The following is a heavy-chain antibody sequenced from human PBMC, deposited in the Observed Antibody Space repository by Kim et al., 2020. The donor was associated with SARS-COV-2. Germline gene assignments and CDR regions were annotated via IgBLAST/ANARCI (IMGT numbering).Heavy chain of an antibody. CDR3: ARGPSTGGYDY. Sequence: GTEYAQNLQSRVTMTRDTSISTVYMELSGLKSDDTAVYFCARGPSTGGYDYWGQGTLVTVSS. V-gene: IGHV1-2*02. J-gene: IGHJ4*02. D-gene: IGHD7-27*01. CDR2: GT.